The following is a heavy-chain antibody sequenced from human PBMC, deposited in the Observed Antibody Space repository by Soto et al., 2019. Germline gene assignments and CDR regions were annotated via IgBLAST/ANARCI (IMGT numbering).Heavy chain of an antibody. V-gene: IGHV3-74*01. D-gene: IGHD6-13*01. CDR2: INSDGGST. Sequence: EVQLVESGGGLVQPGGSLRLSCAASGFIFSNYWMHWVRQAPGKGLVWVSRINSDGGSTRYADSVKGRITISRDNARNTLYLQMNSLRAEDTAVYYCARGIAAAGFDDWGQGTLVTVSS. J-gene: IGHJ4*02. CDR3: ARGIAAAGFDD. CDR1: GFIFSNYW.